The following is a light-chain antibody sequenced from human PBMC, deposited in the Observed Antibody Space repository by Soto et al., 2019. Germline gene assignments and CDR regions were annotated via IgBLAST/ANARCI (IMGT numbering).Light chain of an antibody. CDR2: DVS. J-gene: IGLJ1*01. CDR3: SSYTSSSTYV. CDR1: SSDVGGYNY. V-gene: IGLV2-14*01. Sequence: QSVLTQPASGSGAPGRSIPISCTGTSSDVGGYNYVSWYQQHPGKAPKLMIYDVSNRPSGVSNRFSGSKSGNTASLTISGLQAEDEADYYCSSYTSSSTYVFGTGTKVTVL.